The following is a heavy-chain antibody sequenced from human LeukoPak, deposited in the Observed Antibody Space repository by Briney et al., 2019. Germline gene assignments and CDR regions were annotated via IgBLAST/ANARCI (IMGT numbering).Heavy chain of an antibody. Sequence: GGSLRLSCAASGFTFSSYSMNRVRQAPGKGLEWVSSISSSSSYIYYADSVKGRFTIYRDNAKNSLYLQMNSLRAEDTAVYYCARDGVYYDSSGLDYWGQGTLVTVSS. CDR3: ARDGVYYDSSGLDY. V-gene: IGHV3-21*01. D-gene: IGHD3-22*01. CDR1: GFTFSSYS. J-gene: IGHJ4*02. CDR2: ISSSSSYI.